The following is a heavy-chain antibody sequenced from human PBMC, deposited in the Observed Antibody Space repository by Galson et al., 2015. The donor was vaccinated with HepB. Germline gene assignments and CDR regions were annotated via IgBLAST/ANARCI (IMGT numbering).Heavy chain of an antibody. CDR2: INADGSGT. CDR1: GFPFNIYW. CDR3: IRGSFDY. V-gene: IGHV3-74*01. J-gene: IGHJ4*02. Sequence: SLRLSCAASGFPFNIYWMHWVRQAPGKGLVWVSHINADGSGTNYADSVKGRFTISRDNAKNTLYLQMNSLRAEDTAAYYCIRGSFDYWGQGILVTVSS.